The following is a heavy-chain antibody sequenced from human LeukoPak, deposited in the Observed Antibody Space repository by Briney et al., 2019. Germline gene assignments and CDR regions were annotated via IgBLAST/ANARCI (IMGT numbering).Heavy chain of an antibody. Sequence: PSETLSLTCTVSGGSISSYYWSWIRQPPGKGLEWIGYIYYSGSTNYNPSLKSRVTISVDTSKNQFSLKLSSVTAADTAVYYCARDYYDSSGYYYFYAFDIWGQGTMVTVSS. CDR2: IYYSGST. CDR1: GGSISSYY. CDR3: ARDYYDSSGYYYFYAFDI. D-gene: IGHD3-22*01. J-gene: IGHJ3*02. V-gene: IGHV4-59*12.